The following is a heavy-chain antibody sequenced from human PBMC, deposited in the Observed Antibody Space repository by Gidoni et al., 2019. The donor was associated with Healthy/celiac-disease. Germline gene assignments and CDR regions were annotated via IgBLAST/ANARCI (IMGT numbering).Heavy chain of an antibody. D-gene: IGHD3-9*01. CDR2: IYSGGST. V-gene: IGHV3-53*01. CDR3: ARVHTYYDILTGYSPGAFDI. J-gene: IGHJ3*02. Sequence: EVQLVESGGGLIQPGGSLRLSCAASGFTVSRHSMSWVRQAPGKGLEWVSVIYSGGSTYYADSGKGRFTISRDNSKNTLYLQMNSLRAEDTAVYYCARVHTYYDILTGYSPGAFDIWGQGTMVTVSS. CDR1: GFTVSRHS.